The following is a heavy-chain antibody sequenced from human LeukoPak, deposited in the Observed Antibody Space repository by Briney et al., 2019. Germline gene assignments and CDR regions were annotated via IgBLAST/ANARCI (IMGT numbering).Heavy chain of an antibody. D-gene: IGHD3-3*01. J-gene: IGHJ3*02. Sequence: SETLSLTCAVYGGSFSGYYWSWIRQPPGKGLEWIGEINHSGSTNYNPSLKSRVTISVDTSKNQFSLKLSSVTAADTAVYYCARGRLYYDFWSGYYSRAFDIWGQGTMVTVSS. V-gene: IGHV4-34*01. CDR2: INHSGST. CDR1: GGSFSGYY. CDR3: ARGRLYYDFWSGYYSRAFDI.